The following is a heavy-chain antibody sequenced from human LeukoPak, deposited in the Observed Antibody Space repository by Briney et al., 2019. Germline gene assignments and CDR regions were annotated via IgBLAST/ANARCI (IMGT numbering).Heavy chain of an antibody. CDR2: IIPILGIA. Sequence: SVKVSCKASRGTFSSYAISWVRQAPGQGLEWMGRIIPILGIANYAQKFQGRVTITADKSTSTAYMELSSLRSEDTAVYYCARDSLSGSGSYYNGDYWGQGTLVTVSS. D-gene: IGHD3-10*01. J-gene: IGHJ4*02. V-gene: IGHV1-69*04. CDR1: RGTFSSYA. CDR3: ARDSLSGSGSYYNGDY.